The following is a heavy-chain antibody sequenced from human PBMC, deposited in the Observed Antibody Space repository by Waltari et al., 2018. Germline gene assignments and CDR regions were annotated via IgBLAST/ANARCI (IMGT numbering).Heavy chain of an antibody. J-gene: IGHJ4*02. CDR1: RGAITEHY. D-gene: IGHD2-21*01. CDR2: INPNGGAT. CDR3: AREYCGGECRLFDH. V-gene: IGHV1-2*02. Sequence: VQSGAEVMKPGASVKVSCRVSRGAITEHYFHWVRQAPGQGLEWMGWINPNGGATNYAQRFQGRITLTWDTSISTAYMEFRSLTSADTAVYFCAREYCGGECRLFDHWGPGTLVTVSS.